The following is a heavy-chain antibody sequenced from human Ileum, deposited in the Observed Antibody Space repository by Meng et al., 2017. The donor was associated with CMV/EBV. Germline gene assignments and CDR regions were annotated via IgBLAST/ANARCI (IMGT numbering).Heavy chain of an antibody. CDR2: ISGSGGTT. J-gene: IGHJ5*02. CDR1: GFTFSSYA. CDR3: ARKDCNGGRCYRPFDP. V-gene: IGHV3-23*01. Sequence: GGSLRLSCGASGFTFSSYAMSWVRQAPGKGLEWVSSISGSGGTTYYADSVKGRFTISRDNSNKTLYLQLNSLRAEDTAVYYCARKDCNGGRCYRPFDPWGQGTLVTVSS. D-gene: IGHD2-15*01.